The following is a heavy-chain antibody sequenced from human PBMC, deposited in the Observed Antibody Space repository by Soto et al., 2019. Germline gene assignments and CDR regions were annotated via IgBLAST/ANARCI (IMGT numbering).Heavy chain of an antibody. CDR3: ARLKGYYDSGGYYSDY. D-gene: IGHD3-22*01. CDR2: IDPTNSYT. CDR1: GYTFTHFW. J-gene: IGHJ4*02. Sequence: GESLKISCETSGYTFTHFWISWVRQMPGKVLEWIGRIDPTNSYTNYSPSFRGHVTISSDKSITTAYLQWSSLKASDTAMYYCARLKGYYDSGGYYSDYWGQGXLVTVYS. V-gene: IGHV5-10-1*01.